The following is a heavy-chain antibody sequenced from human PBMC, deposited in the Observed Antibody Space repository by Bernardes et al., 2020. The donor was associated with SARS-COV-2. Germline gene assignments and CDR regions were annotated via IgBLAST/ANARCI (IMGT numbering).Heavy chain of an antibody. Sequence: GGSLRLSCAASGFTFSDYYMSWIRQAPGKGLEWVSYISSSSSYTNYADSVKGRFTISRDNAKNSLYLQMNSLRAEDTAVYYCARDGASIVDYDKRNRYRFGSYFDYWGQGTLVTVSS. V-gene: IGHV3-11*05. CDR3: ARDGASIVDYDKRNRYRFGSYFDY. J-gene: IGHJ4*02. CDR1: GFTFSDYY. D-gene: IGHD3-9*01. CDR2: ISSSSSYT.